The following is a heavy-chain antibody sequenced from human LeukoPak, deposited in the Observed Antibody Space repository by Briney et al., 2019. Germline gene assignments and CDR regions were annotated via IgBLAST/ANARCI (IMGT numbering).Heavy chain of an antibody. J-gene: IGHJ4*02. Sequence: GGSLRLSCAASGFTISSYAMHWVRQAPRKGLGLVAVVSYDGSNNYYADSVKGRFTISRDNSKNTLYLQRNSLRAEDTAVYYCVAPGYCSSTSCYTFDYWGQGTLVTVSS. CDR2: VSYDGSNN. D-gene: IGHD2-2*02. V-gene: IGHV3-30*04. CDR3: VAPGYCSSTSCYTFDY. CDR1: GFTISSYA.